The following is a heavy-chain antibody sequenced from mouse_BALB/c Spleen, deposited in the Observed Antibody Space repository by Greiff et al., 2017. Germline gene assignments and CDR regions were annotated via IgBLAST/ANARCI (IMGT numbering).Heavy chain of an antibody. V-gene: IGHV3-8*02. D-gene: IGHD3-2*01. Sequence: EVKLQESGPSLVKPSQTLSLTCSVTGDSITSGYWNWIRKFPGNKLEYMGYISYSGSTYYNPSLKSRISITRDTSKNQYYLQLNSVTTEDTATYYCARGGQLGLRAMDYWGQGTSVTVSS. CDR2: ISYSGST. J-gene: IGHJ4*01. CDR3: ARGGQLGLRAMDY. CDR1: GDSITSGY.